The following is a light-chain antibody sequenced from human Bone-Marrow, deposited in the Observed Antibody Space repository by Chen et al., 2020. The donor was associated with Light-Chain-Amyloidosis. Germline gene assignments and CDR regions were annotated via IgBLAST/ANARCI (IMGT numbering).Light chain of an antibody. CDR1: TSNIGSDA. Sequence: QSVLTQPPSASGTPGQRVTISCSRATSNIGSDAANWYQHVPGTAPKLLIYKNDRRPSGVHNRFSGSKCGTSASLAMSRLQSEDVADYFCAGWDDSLNSWLFGGGTKLTVL. J-gene: IGLJ3*02. CDR3: AGWDDSLNSWL. CDR2: KND. V-gene: IGLV1-44*01.